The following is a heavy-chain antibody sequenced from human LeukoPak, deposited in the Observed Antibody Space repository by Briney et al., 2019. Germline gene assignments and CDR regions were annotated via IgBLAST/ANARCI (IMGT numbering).Heavy chain of an antibody. V-gene: IGHV1-24*01. Sequence: ASVKVSCKVSGYTLTELSMHWVRQAPGKGLEWMGGFDPEDGETIYAQKFQGRVTMTEDTSTDTAYMELSSLRSEDTAVYYCATLAPRAYYDFWSGCQSFDYWGQGTLVTVSS. J-gene: IGHJ4*02. CDR3: ATLAPRAYYDFWSGCQSFDY. CDR2: FDPEDGET. D-gene: IGHD3-3*01. CDR1: GYTLTELS.